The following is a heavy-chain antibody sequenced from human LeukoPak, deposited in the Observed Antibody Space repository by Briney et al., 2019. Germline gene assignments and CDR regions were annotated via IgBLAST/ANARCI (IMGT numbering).Heavy chain of an antibody. J-gene: IGHJ3*02. CDR1: VYTIRLNY. D-gene: IGHD3-10*02. CDR3: ARGDYVNAFDI. V-gene: IGHV3-66*01. CDR2: IYSGGRT. Sequence: SQKLPHAGSVYTIRLNYMSRVRQAPGKGREWVSVIYSGGRTYYADSVKGRFTISRDNSKNTLYLQMNSLRAEDTAVYYCARGDYVNAFDIWGQGTMVTVSS.